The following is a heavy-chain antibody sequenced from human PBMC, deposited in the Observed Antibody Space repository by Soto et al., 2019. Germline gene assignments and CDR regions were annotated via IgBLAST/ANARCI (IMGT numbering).Heavy chain of an antibody. CDR3: NTHAPEDMIPK. Sequence: GGSLRLSCAASGFTFSGSALHWVRQASGKGLEWVGRIRNKANSYATAYAASVKGRFTISRDDSKNTAFLQMNSLKTEDTALYYCNTHAPEDMIPKWGPGTLVTVSS. J-gene: IGHJ4*02. CDR2: IRNKANSYAT. D-gene: IGHD2-15*01. V-gene: IGHV3-73*01. CDR1: GFTFSGSA.